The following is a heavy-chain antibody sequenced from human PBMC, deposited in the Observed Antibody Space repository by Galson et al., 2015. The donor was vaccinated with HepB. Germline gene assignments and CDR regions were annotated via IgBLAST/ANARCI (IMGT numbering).Heavy chain of an antibody. J-gene: IGHJ6*02. CDR3: ARDDRLWTPYYYYGMDV. CDR2: IYSGGST. CDR1: GFTVSSNY. D-gene: IGHD3-16*01. Sequence: SLRLSCAASGFTVSSNYMSWVRQAPGKGLEWVSVIYSGGSTYYADSVKGRFTISRDNSKNTLYLQMNSLRAEDTAVYYCARDDRLWTPYYYYGMDVWGQGTTVTVSS. V-gene: IGHV3-66*01.